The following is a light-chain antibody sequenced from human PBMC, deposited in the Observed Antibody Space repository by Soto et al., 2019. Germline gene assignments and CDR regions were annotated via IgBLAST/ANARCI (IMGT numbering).Light chain of an antibody. J-gene: IGKJ5*01. CDR2: DAS. CDR3: QQRSNWPPIN. V-gene: IGKV3-11*01. Sequence: EIVLTQSPSTLSLSPGERATLSFMASQSVSSYLAWYQQKPGQAPRLLIYDASNRATGIPARFSGSGSGTDFTLTISSLEPEDFAVYYCQQRSNWPPINFGQGTRLEIK. CDR1: QSVSSY.